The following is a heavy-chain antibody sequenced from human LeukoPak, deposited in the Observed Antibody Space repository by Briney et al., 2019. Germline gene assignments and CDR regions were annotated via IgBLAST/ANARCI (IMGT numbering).Heavy chain of an antibody. V-gene: IGHV3-9*01. D-gene: IGHD3-3*01. Sequence: PGRSLRLSCAASGFTFDDYAMHWVRQAPGKGLEWVSGISWNSGSIGYADSVKGRFTISRDNAKNSLYLQMNSLRVEDTAVYYCARDRNTDFWSGYYTNYFDYWGQGTLVTVSS. J-gene: IGHJ4*02. CDR3: ARDRNTDFWSGYYTNYFDY. CDR2: ISWNSGSI. CDR1: GFTFDDYA.